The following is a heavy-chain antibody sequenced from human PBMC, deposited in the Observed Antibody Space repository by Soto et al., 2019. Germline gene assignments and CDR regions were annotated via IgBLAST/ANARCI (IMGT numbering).Heavy chain of an antibody. Sequence: EVQLVESGGGLVQPGGSLKLSCAASGFSLSNNWMHWVRQDPEKGLVWVSRINSDGRSTSYADSVKGRFTISRDNAKNTLYLHMDSLRAEDTAVYYGARGGRYRENYYFGMDVWGQGTTVTVSS. V-gene: IGHV3-74*01. CDR2: INSDGRST. J-gene: IGHJ6*02. CDR3: ARGGRYRENYYFGMDV. CDR1: GFSLSNNW. D-gene: IGHD1-26*01.